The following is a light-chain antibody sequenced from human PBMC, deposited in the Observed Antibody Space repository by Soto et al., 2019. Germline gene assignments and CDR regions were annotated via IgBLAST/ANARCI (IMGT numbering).Light chain of an antibody. J-gene: IGKJ1*01. CDR2: AAS. CDR3: QQYNNWPRT. Sequence: EIVMTQSPATLSVSPGEPATLSCRASHIVSSNLAWYQQKPGQAPRLLIFAASTRATGIPARFSGSGSGTEFPLTISSLQSEDFAVYYCQQYNNWPRTVGQGTKVEIK. V-gene: IGKV3-15*01. CDR1: HIVSSN.